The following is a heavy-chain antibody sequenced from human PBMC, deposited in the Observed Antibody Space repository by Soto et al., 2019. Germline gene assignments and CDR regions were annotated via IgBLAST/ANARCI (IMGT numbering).Heavy chain of an antibody. J-gene: IGHJ4*02. Sequence: PSETLSLTCTVSGGSISSYYWSWIRQPPGKGLELIGYIYYSGSTKYNPSLKSRVTISVDTSKNQFSLKLSSVTAADTAVYYCARVYGGGFDYWGQGTLVTVSS. V-gene: IGHV4-59*01. D-gene: IGHD4-17*01. CDR1: GGSISSYY. CDR3: ARVYGGGFDY. CDR2: IYYSGST.